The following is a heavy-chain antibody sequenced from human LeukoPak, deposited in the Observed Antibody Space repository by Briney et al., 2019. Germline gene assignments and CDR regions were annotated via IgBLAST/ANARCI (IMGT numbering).Heavy chain of an antibody. Sequence: SETVSLTCAGYGGSFSGYYWSWIRQPPGKGLEWIGEINHSGSTNYNPSLKSRVTISVDTSKNQFSLKLSSVTAADTAVYYCAAADYYDSSGYYHHLDYWGQGTLVTVSS. V-gene: IGHV4-34*01. CDR1: GGSFSGYY. J-gene: IGHJ4*02. D-gene: IGHD3-22*01. CDR2: INHSGST. CDR3: AAADYYDSSGYYHHLDY.